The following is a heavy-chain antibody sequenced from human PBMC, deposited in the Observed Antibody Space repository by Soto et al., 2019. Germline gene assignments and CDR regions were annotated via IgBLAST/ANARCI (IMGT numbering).Heavy chain of an antibody. Sequence: PSETLSLTCAVYGGSFSGYYWIWIRQPPGKGLEWIGEINHSGSTNYNPSLKSRVTISVDTSKNQFSLKLSSVTAADTAVYYCASTIAALPSSALDWGQGTLVTVSS. CDR2: INHSGST. CDR1: GGSFSGYY. CDR3: ASTIAALPSSALD. V-gene: IGHV4-34*01. J-gene: IGHJ4*02. D-gene: IGHD6-13*01.